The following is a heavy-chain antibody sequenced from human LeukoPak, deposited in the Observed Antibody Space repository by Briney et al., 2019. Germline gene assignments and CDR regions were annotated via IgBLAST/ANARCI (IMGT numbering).Heavy chain of an antibody. J-gene: IGHJ4*02. Sequence: GGSLRLSCAASGFTFSSYWMSWVRQAPGKGLEWVANIKQDGSEKYYVDSVKGRSTISRDNAKNSLYLQMNSLRAEDTAVYYCARDGFLEKWDYYDSSGYSDYWGQGTLITVSS. CDR2: IKQDGSEK. D-gene: IGHD3-22*01. CDR1: GFTFSSYW. CDR3: ARDGFLEKWDYYDSSGYSDY. V-gene: IGHV3-7*01.